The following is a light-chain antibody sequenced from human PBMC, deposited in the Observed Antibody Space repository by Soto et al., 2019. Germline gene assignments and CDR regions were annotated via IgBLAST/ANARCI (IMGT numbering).Light chain of an antibody. J-gene: IGLJ1*01. CDR1: SSDVGGYNY. V-gene: IGLV2-11*01. Sequence: QSVLTQPRSVSGSPGQSVTISCTGTSSDVGGYNYVSWYQQNPGKAPKLMIHDVTKRPSGVPDRFSGSKSGNTASLTISGLQAEDEADYYCCSYAGNYTYVFGTGTKVTVL. CDR2: DVT. CDR3: CSYAGNYTYV.